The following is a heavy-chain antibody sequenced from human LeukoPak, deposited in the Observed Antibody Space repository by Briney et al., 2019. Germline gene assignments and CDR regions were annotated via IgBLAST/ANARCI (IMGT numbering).Heavy chain of an antibody. D-gene: IGHD6-19*01. CDR2: ISYDGSNK. CDR1: GFTFSSYG. J-gene: IGHJ4*02. CDR3: AKDSSRIAVVYYFDY. Sequence: GGSLRLSCAASGFTFSSYGMHWVRQAPGKGLEWVAVISYDGSNKYYADSVKGRFTISRDNSKNTLYLQMNSLRAEDTAVYYCAKDSSRIAVVYYFDYWGQGTLVTVSS. V-gene: IGHV3-30*18.